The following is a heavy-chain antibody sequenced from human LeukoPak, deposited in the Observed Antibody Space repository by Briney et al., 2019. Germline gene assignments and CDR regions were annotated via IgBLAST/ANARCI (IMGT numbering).Heavy chain of an antibody. V-gene: IGHV3-7*03. Sequence: GGSLRLSCAASGFTFSSYWMSWVRQAPGKGPEWVANINEDGSEKYYLDSVRGRFTFSRDNARNSLYLQMNSLRVEDTAVYFCARVGAAGFDYWGQGAPVTVSS. D-gene: IGHD6-13*01. J-gene: IGHJ4*02. CDR3: ARVGAAGFDY. CDR2: INEDGSEK. CDR1: GFTFSSYW.